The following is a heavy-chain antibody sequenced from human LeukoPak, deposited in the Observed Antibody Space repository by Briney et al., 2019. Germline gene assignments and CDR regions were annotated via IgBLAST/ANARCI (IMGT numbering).Heavy chain of an antibody. D-gene: IGHD5-24*01. V-gene: IGHV4-59*01. J-gene: IGHJ4*02. Sequence: PSETLSLACTVSGGSISSYYWSWTRQPPGKGLEWIGYIYYSGSTTYNPSLKSRVSISVDTSKNQFSLRLSSVTAADTAVYYCARDKAGYNDYWGQGTLVTVSS. CDR1: GGSISSYY. CDR3: ARDKAGYNDY. CDR2: IYYSGST.